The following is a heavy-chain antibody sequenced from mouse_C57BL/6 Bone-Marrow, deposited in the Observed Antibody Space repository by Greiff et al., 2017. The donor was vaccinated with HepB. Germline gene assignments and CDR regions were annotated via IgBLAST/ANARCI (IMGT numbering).Heavy chain of an antibody. J-gene: IGHJ4*01. CDR1: GYTFTDYY. D-gene: IGHD1-1*01. V-gene: IGHV1-19*01. CDR3: ARDYYGSFYAMDY. Sequence: EVKVVESGPVLVKPGASVKMSCKASGYTFTDYYMNWVKQSHGKSLEWIGVINPYNGGTSYNQKFKGKATLTVDKSSSTAYMELNSLTSEDSAVYYCARDYYGSFYAMDYWGQGTSVTVSS. CDR2: INPYNGGT.